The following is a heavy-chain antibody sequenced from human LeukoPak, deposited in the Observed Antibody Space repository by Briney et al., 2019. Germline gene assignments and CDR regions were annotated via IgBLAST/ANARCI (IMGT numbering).Heavy chain of an antibody. CDR2: VYYIGKP. J-gene: IGHJ3*01. D-gene: IGHD3-16*01. CDR3: ARRFRTGGDLHHDAYDV. Sequence: SETLSLTCSVSGGSISDYFWGWIRQPPGKGLEWIGHVYYIGKPTCSPSLESRVSISVDTSKNQFSLELTSVTAADTAVYYCARRFRTGGDLHHDAYDVWGQGTVVTVSS. CDR1: GGSISDYF. V-gene: IGHV4-59*12.